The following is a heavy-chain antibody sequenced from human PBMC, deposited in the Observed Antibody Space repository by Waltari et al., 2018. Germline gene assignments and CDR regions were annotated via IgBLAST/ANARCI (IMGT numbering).Heavy chain of an antibody. CDR1: VVRISSNPYY. D-gene: IGHD2-21*01. V-gene: IGHV4-39*07. Sequence: QLQHQEARPRWLKPSETLSLSFTVSVVRISSNPYYCVWIRQLPGKGLEWIGSIYYSGSTYYTPSLKSRVTIAVDTAKNQFSLTLTSVSAADTAVYYCARDVDMSFYYYMDVWGKGTTVTISS. J-gene: IGHJ6*03. CDR2: IYYSGST. CDR3: ARDVDMSFYYYMDV.